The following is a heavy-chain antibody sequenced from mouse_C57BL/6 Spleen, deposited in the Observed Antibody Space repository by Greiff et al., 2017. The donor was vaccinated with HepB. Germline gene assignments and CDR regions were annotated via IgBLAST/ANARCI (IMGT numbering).Heavy chain of an antibody. D-gene: IGHD1-1*01. V-gene: IGHV1-55*01. CDR1: GYTFTSYW. CDR2: IYPGSGST. CDR3: ARKNYGSSYEIAY. J-gene: IGHJ3*01. Sequence: VQLQQSGAELVKPGASVKMSCKASGYTFTSYWITWVKQRPGQGLEWIGDIYPGSGSTNYNEKFKSKATLTVDTSSSTAYMQLSSLTSEDSAVYYCARKNYGSSYEIAYWGQGTLVTVSA.